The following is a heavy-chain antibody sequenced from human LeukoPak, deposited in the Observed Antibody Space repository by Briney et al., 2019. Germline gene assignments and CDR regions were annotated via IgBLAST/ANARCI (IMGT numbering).Heavy chain of an antibody. CDR1: GASMSSYY. J-gene: IGHJ5*02. D-gene: IGHD1-26*01. Sequence: SETLSLTCTVSGASMSSYYWNWIRQPAGKGLEWIGRIYPSGSTDYNPSLKSRVTMSVDTSQNQFSLRLRPVTAADTAVYYCAREGGSYNCFDPWGQGTLVTVSS. CDR2: IYPSGST. V-gene: IGHV4-4*07. CDR3: AREGGSYNCFDP.